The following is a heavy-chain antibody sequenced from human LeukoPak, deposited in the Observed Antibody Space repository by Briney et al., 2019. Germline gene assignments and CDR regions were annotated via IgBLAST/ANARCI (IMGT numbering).Heavy chain of an antibody. J-gene: IGHJ4*02. CDR1: GYIFISHY. CDR2: INPTGGTT. V-gene: IGHV1-46*01. D-gene: IGHD3-22*01. CDR3: ARDGGSSGYYGY. Sequence: GASVKVACKASGYIFISHYMHWVRQAPGQGLEWMGMINPTGGTTSYAQKFQGRVSLTSDTSTSTVYMDLSSLRSEDTAIYYCARDGGSSGYYGYWGQGTLVTVSS.